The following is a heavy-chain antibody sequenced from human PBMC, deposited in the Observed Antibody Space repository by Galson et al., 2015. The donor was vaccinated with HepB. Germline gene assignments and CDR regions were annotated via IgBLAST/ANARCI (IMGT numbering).Heavy chain of an antibody. J-gene: IGHJ5*02. Sequence: SSYYWGWIRQPPGKGLEWIGSIYYSGSTYYNPSLKSRVTISVDTSKNQFSLKLSSVTAADTAVYYCARHHSPPNYDILTGYYSFDPWGQGTLVTVSS. V-gene: IGHV4-39*01. CDR3: ARHHSPPNYDILTGYYSFDP. D-gene: IGHD3-9*01. CDR2: IYYSGST. CDR1: SSYY.